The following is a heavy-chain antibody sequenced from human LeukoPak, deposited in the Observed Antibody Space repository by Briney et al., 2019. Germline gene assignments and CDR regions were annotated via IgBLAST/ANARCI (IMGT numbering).Heavy chain of an antibody. J-gene: IGHJ3*02. CDR3: AKSAYDSSGYYFLADAFDI. CDR2: ISGSGGST. CDR1: GFTFSSYA. D-gene: IGHD3-22*01. V-gene: IGHV3-23*01. Sequence: GGPLRLSCAASGFTFSSYAMSWVRQAPGKGLEWVSAISGSGGSTYYADSVKGRFTISRDNSKNTLYLQMNSLRAEDTAVYYCAKSAYDSSGYYFLADAFDIWGQGTMVTVSS.